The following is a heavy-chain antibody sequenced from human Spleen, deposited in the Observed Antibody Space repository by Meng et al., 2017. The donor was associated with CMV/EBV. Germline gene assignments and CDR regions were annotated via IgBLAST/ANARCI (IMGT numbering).Heavy chain of an antibody. J-gene: IGHJ4*02. CDR3: ARDPYATGWAG. Sequence: LQEAGPGLAKPSGPLSLTCAGSGCAHRIRSRWGWVRQPPGKGLEWIGEIYHSGGTNYNPSLRGRVTISLDKSKNQFSLTLRSVTAADTAVYYCARDPYATGWAGWGQGTLVTVSS. CDR2: IYHSGGT. V-gene: IGHV4-4*02. D-gene: IGHD6-19*01. CDR1: GCAHRIRSR.